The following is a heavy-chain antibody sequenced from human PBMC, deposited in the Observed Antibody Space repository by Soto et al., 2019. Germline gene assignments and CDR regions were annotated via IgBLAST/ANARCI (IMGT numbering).Heavy chain of an antibody. CDR3: ARGDATKIVVTTYYAMDV. J-gene: IGHJ6*02. Sequence: QVQLVQSGAEVKKPGSSVKVSCKASGGSLSNYGISWVRQAPGQGLEWMGAIIPVFGTPNYAQKSQDRVTITADESPTTVYMEVRSLTSEDTAVYYCARGDATKIVVTTYYAMDVWGQGTTVTVSS. CDR1: GGSLSNYG. V-gene: IGHV1-69*12. CDR2: IIPVFGTP. D-gene: IGHD3-22*01.